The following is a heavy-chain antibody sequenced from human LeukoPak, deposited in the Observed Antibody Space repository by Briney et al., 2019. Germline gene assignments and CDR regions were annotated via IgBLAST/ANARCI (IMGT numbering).Heavy chain of an antibody. V-gene: IGHV4-59*01. CDR1: GGSISSYY. CDR3: ARVDYYDSSDYYFNNWFDP. CDR2: IYYSGST. J-gene: IGHJ5*02. Sequence: PSETLSLTCTVSGGSISSYYWSRIRQPPGKGLEWIGYIYYSGSTNYNPSLKSRVTISVDTSKNQFSLKLSSVTAADTAVYYCARVDYYDSSDYYFNNWFDPWGQGTLVTVSS. D-gene: IGHD3-22*01.